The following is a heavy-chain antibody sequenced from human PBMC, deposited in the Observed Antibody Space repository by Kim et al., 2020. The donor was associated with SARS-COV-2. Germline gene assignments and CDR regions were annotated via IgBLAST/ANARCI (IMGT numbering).Heavy chain of an antibody. V-gene: IGHV4-59*01. CDR1: GGSISSYY. J-gene: IGHJ3*02. Sequence: SETLSLTCTVSGGSISSYYWSWIRQPPGKGLEWIGYIYYSGSTNYNPSLKSRVTISVDTSKNQFSLKLSSVTAADTAVYYCAREGEAPGPVGGRQAFDIWGQGTMVTVSS. CDR3: AREGEAPGPVGGRQAFDI. D-gene: IGHD3-16*01. CDR2: IYYSGST.